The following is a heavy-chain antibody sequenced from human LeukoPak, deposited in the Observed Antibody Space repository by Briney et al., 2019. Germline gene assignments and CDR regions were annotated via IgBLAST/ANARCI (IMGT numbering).Heavy chain of an antibody. D-gene: IGHD1-26*01. CDR2: INHSGST. V-gene: IGHV4-34*01. CDR3: ARERYPGSYFSIST. J-gene: IGHJ5*02. CDR1: GGSFSGYY. Sequence: SETLSLTCAVYGGSFSGYYWSWIRQPPGKGLEWIGEINHSGSTNYNPSLKSRVTISVDTSKNQFSLKLSSVTAADTAVYYCARERYPGSYFSISTWGQGTLVTVSS.